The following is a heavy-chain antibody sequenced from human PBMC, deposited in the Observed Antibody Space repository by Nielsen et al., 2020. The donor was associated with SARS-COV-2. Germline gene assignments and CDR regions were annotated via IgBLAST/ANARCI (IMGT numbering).Heavy chain of an antibody. V-gene: IGHV1-18*01. D-gene: IGHD4-23*01. CDR3: ARVYGGNSRTFDY. J-gene: IGHJ4*02. Sequence: ASVKVSCKASGGTFSSYAISWVRQAPGQGLEWMGWISAYNGNTNYAQKLQGRVTMTTDTSTSTAYMELRSLRFDDTAIYYCARVYGGNSRTFDYWGQGTLVTVSS. CDR1: GGTFSSYA. CDR2: ISAYNGNT.